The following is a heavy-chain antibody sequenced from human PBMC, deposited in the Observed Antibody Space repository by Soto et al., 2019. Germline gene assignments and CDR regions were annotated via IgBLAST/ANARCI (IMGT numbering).Heavy chain of an antibody. D-gene: IGHD6-19*01. V-gene: IGHV1-8*01. Sequence: ASVKVSCKASGYTFTSYDINWVRQATGQGLEWMGWINSYSGNTDYAQKFQGRVSLTTETSMTTAYMELRSLRSDDTAVYYCARKPLAVGGLSYYGMDVWGQGTTVTVSS. CDR2: INSYSGNT. J-gene: IGHJ6*02. CDR3: ARKPLAVGGLSYYGMDV. CDR1: GYTFTSYD.